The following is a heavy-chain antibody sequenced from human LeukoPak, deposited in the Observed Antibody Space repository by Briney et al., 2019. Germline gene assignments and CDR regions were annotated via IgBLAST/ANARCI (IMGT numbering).Heavy chain of an antibody. CDR2: ISYDGSNK. CDR3: AISNDYGPFDY. CDR1: GFTFSSYA. V-gene: IGHV3-30-3*01. Sequence: GRSLRLSCAASGFTFSSYAMHWVRQAPGKGLEWVAVISYDGSNKYYADSVKGRFTISRDNSKNTLYLQMNSLRAKDTAVYYCAISNDYGPFDYWGQGTLVTVSS. D-gene: IGHD4-17*01. J-gene: IGHJ4*02.